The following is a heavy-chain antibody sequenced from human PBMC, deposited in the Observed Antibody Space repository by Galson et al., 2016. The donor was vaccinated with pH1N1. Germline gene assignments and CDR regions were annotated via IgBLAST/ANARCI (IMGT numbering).Heavy chain of an antibody. CDR1: GGSVSNNY. CDR2: IYYKGNT. V-gene: IGHV4-59*02. J-gene: IGHJ4*02. D-gene: IGHD1-26*01. CDR3: AKEGASRSAGYFES. Sequence: ATLSLTCTVSGGSVSNNYYSWIRQSPGKGLEWIAYIYYKGNTKYNPSLKSRVTISLDTSENQVSLNLTSVTAADTAIYYCAKEGASRSAGYFESWGQGALVTVSS.